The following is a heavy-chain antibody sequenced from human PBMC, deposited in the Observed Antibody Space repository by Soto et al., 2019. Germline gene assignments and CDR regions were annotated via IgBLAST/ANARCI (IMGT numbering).Heavy chain of an antibody. D-gene: IGHD3-16*01. Sequence: PSETLSLTCAVSGGSISSEYYHWTWIRQSPGKGLEWIGYIHYTGAIMYNPSFKSRLTMSVDTSKNQFSLQLTSVTAADTAVYFCARDDDGSDRDHYALDVWGQGTTVTVSS. CDR1: GGSISSEYYH. V-gene: IGHV4-30-4*08. CDR3: ARDDDGSDRDHYALDV. J-gene: IGHJ6*02. CDR2: IHYTGAI.